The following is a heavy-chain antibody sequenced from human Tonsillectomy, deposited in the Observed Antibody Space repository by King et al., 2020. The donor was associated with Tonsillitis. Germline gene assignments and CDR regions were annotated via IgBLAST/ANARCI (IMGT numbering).Heavy chain of an antibody. D-gene: IGHD7-27*01. Sequence: VQLVQSGGGLVKPGGSLRLSCAASGFTFSDYYMSWIRQAPGKGLEWISFINPSGTKKNHVDSVRGRFTISRDNAKNSMFLQMNSLRAGDTGVYYCGREFWGAFDIWGQGTMVTVSS. V-gene: IGHV3-11*06. J-gene: IGHJ3*02. CDR2: INPSGTKK. CDR3: GREFWGAFDI. CDR1: GFTFSDYY.